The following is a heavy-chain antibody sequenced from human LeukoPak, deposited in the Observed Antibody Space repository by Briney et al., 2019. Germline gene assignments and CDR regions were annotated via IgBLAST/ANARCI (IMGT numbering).Heavy chain of an antibody. D-gene: IGHD1-26*01. Sequence: GGSLRLPCAASGFTFDDYAMHWVSQAPGKSLEWVSLISWDGGSTYYADSVKGRFTISRDNSKNSLYLQMNSLRAEDTAVYYCARDSGSYSGDFDYWGQGTLVTVSS. CDR3: ARDSGSYSGDFDY. CDR1: GFTFDDYA. J-gene: IGHJ4*02. CDR2: ISWDGGST. V-gene: IGHV3-43D*04.